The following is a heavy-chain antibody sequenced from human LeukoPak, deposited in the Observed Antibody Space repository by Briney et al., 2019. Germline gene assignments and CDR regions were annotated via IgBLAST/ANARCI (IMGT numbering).Heavy chain of an antibody. D-gene: IGHD3-22*01. J-gene: IGHJ4*02. Sequence: ASVKVSCKASGYTFTSYSLHWVRRAPGQGLEWMGMTNPSGGRTIYAQKFQGRITMTSDLSTSTVYMQLSSLGSEDTALYFCARGNGPYYYAGSAYYLYWGQGTRVTVSS. CDR2: TNPSGGRT. CDR1: GYTFTSYS. CDR3: ARGNGPYYYAGSAYYLY. V-gene: IGHV1-46*01.